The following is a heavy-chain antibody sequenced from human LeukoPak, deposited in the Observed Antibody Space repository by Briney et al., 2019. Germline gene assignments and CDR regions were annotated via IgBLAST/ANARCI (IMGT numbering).Heavy chain of an antibody. CDR2: IYYSGST. Sequence: SETLSLTCTVSGGSISSYYWSWIRQPAGKGLEWIGRIYYSGSTYYKPSLKSRVTISLDTSKNQFSLKLSSVTAADTAVYYCARAYSPPQWSPFDYWGQGTLVTVSS. V-gene: IGHV4-4*07. CDR3: ARAYSPPQWSPFDY. CDR1: GGSISSYY. J-gene: IGHJ4*02. D-gene: IGHD6-13*01.